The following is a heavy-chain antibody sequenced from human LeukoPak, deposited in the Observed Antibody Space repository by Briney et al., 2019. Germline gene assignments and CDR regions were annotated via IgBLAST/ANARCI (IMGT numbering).Heavy chain of an antibody. CDR2: IYSGGST. J-gene: IGHJ3*01. Sequence: GGSLRLSCAVSGFTVSSNYMSWVRQAPGKGLEWVSVIYSGGSTYYADSVKGRFTISRDNSKNTLYLQMNNLRAEDTAVYYCARRGTPNAFDPWGQGTMVTVSS. V-gene: IGHV3-66*04. D-gene: IGHD3-16*01. CDR3: ARRGTPNAFDP. CDR1: GFTVSSNY.